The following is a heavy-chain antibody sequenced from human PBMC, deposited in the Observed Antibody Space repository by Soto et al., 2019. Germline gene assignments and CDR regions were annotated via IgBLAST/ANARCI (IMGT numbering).Heavy chain of an antibody. Sequence: SETLSLTCTFSCGSIISGGYYWSWIRQHPGKGLEWIGYIYYSGSTYYNPSLKSRVTISVDTSKNQFSLKLSSVTAADTAVYYCARFRTDSINYDFWSGYYNWFDPWGQGTLVTVSS. CDR2: IYYSGST. D-gene: IGHD3-3*01. CDR1: CGSIISGGYY. V-gene: IGHV4-31*03. CDR3: ARFRTDSINYDFWSGYYNWFDP. J-gene: IGHJ5*02.